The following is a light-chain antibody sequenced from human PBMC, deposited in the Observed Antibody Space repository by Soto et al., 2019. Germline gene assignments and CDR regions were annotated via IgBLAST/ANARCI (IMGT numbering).Light chain of an antibody. V-gene: IGKV3-20*01. Sequence: EIVLTHSPGTLSLSPWEIATLSCRASQSVSSNYLAWYQQKPGQAPRLLIYGASSRATGIPDRFSGSGSGTDFTLTISRLEPEDFAVYYCQQHGSSPQTFGQGTKVDIK. CDR2: GAS. CDR3: QQHGSSPQT. J-gene: IGKJ1*01. CDR1: QSVSSNY.